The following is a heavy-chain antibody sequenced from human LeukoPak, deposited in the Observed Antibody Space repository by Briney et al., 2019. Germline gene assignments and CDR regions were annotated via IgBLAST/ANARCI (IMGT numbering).Heavy chain of an antibody. CDR2: IKQDRSEK. CDR1: GFTFSRYW. CDR3: AGGFYSGSFDP. J-gene: IGHJ5*02. Sequence: GGSLRLSCAASGFTFSRYWMSWVRQAPGKGLEWVAIIKQDRSEKYYVDSVKGRFTISRDNAKNSLYLQMNSLRADDTAVYYCAGGFYSGSFDPWGQGTLVTVSS. D-gene: IGHD1-26*01. V-gene: IGHV3-7*02.